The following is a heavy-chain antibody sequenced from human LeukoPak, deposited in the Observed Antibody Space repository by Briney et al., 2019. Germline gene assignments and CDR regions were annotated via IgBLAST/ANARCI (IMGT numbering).Heavy chain of an antibody. J-gene: IGHJ4*02. CDR1: GGSINN. V-gene: IGHV4-4*07. D-gene: IGHD4-23*01. Sequence: PSETLSLTCTVSGGSINNWSWIRQPAGKGLEWIGRIYSSGSTNYNPSLKSRVSTSVDTSKNQFSLKLTSVTAADTAVYYCARGGKATVVTMWGQGILVTVSS. CDR2: IYSSGST. CDR3: ARGGKATVVTM.